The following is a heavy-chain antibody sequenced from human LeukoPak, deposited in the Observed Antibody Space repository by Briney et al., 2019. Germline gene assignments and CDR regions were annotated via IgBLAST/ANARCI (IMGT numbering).Heavy chain of an antibody. V-gene: IGHV1-46*01. Sequence: ASVKVSCKASGYTFTSYYMHWVGQAPGQGVEGMGKINPSGGSTSYAQKFQGRVTMTRDMSTSTVYMELSSLRSEDTAVYYCARVIVGARDDAFDIWGQGTMVTVSS. J-gene: IGHJ3*02. CDR3: ARVIVGARDDAFDI. D-gene: IGHD1-26*01. CDR2: INPSGGST. CDR1: GYTFTSYY.